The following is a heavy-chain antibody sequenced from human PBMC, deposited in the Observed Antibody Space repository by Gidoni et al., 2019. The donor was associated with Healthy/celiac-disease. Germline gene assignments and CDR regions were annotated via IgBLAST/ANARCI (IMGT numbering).Heavy chain of an antibody. D-gene: IGHD3-9*01. V-gene: IGHV3-33*08. Sequence: QVQLVESGGGVVQPGRSLSLSCAASGFTFRSSGLHGVRQAPGTGLEWVAVTGYDGSNKYYADSVKGRFTISRDNSKNTLYLQMNSLRAEDTAVYYCARENYDILTGPYGDYYFDYWGQGTLVTVSS. J-gene: IGHJ4*02. CDR3: ARENYDILTGPYGDYYFDY. CDR2: TGYDGSNK. CDR1: GFTFRSSG.